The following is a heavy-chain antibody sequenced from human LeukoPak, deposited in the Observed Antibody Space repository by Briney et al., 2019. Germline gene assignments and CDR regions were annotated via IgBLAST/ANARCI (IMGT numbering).Heavy chain of an antibody. D-gene: IGHD3-22*01. CDR1: GFTFSSYA. Sequence: GGSLRLSCAASGFTFSSYAMSWVRQARGKGLEWVSAISGSGGSTYYADSVKGRLTISRDNSKNTLYLQMNSLRAEDTAVYYCAKDPSYYYDNSGYYSFDYWGQGTLVTVSS. CDR2: ISGSGGST. J-gene: IGHJ4*02. CDR3: AKDPSYYYDNSGYYSFDY. V-gene: IGHV3-23*01.